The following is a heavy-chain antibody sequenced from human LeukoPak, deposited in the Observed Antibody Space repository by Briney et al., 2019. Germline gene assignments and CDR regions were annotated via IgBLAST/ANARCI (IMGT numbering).Heavy chain of an antibody. CDR1: GGSISGRSYY. CDR2: FYYTGIT. J-gene: IGHJ4*02. D-gene: IGHD2-21*01. CDR3: ARVVGNTNFDS. Sequence: SETLSLTYSVSGGSISGRSYYWGWIRQPPGKGLEWIGSFYYTGITYFNPSLKGRATVSVDTSRKHFSLKLTSVTAADTAVYYCARVVGNTNFDSWGQGALVTVSS. V-gene: IGHV4-39*07.